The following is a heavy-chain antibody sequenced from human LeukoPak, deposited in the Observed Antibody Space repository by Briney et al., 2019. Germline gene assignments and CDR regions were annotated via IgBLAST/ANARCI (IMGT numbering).Heavy chain of an antibody. CDR1: GFNFTTYG. J-gene: IGHJ4*02. CDR2: INGFGNKT. D-gene: IGHD5-18*01. Sequence: GGSLRLSCAASGFNFTTYGMTWVRQAPGKGLEWVSTINGFGNKTYFADSVKGRFTISRDNSKNTLYLQMNSLRAEDTAVYYCARERIQLWLLGVWDRYWGQGTLVTVSS. CDR3: ARERIQLWLLGVWDRY. V-gene: IGHV3-23*01.